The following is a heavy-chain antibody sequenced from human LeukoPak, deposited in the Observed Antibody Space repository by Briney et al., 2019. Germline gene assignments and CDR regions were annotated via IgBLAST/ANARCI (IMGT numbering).Heavy chain of an antibody. J-gene: IGHJ4*02. D-gene: IGHD3-22*01. CDR3: ARGYYDSRANYYFDY. V-gene: IGHV4-31*03. Sequence: LQTLSLTCTVSGGSISTGGNYWSWFRQHPGKGLEWIGYIYYSGSTYYNPSLQSRITISVDTSKNQFSLELSSVTAADTAVYYCARGYYDSRANYYFDYWGQGTLVTVSS. CDR1: GGSISTGGNY. CDR2: IYYSGST.